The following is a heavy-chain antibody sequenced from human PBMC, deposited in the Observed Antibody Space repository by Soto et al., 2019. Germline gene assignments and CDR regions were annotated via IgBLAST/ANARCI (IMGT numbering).Heavy chain of an antibody. Sequence: PGGSLRLSCAASGFTFSSYAMSWVRQAPGKGLEWVSVISSRGGSTYYADSVKGRFTISRDNSKNTLYLQMNSLRAEDTAVYYCAKPPDYNWNDYWGQGTLVTVSS. CDR1: GFTFSSYA. D-gene: IGHD1-20*01. J-gene: IGHJ4*02. V-gene: IGHV3-23*01. CDR3: AKPPDYNWNDY. CDR2: ISSRGGST.